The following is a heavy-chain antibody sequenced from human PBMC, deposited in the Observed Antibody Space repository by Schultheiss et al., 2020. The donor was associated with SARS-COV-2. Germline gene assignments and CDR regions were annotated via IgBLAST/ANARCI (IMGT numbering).Heavy chain of an antibody. CDR3: ARDADKGWYKSTWYWYFDL. J-gene: IGHJ2*01. Sequence: GGSLRLSCAASGFTFSSYEMNWVRQAPGKGLEWVSYISSSGSTIYYADSVKGRFTISRDNAKNSLYLQMNSLRAEDTAVYYCARDADKGWYKSTWYWYFDLWGRGTLVTVSS. V-gene: IGHV3-48*03. CDR2: ISSSGSTI. D-gene: IGHD6-19*01. CDR1: GFTFSSYE.